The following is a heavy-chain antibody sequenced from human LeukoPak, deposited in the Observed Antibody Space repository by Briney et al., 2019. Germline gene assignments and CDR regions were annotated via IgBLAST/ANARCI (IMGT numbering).Heavy chain of an antibody. V-gene: IGHV4-34*01. CDR3: ARGRRYCTNGVCPPFDY. CDR2: INHSGST. J-gene: IGHJ4*02. CDR1: GGSFSGYY. Sequence: SETLSLTCAVYGGSFSGYYWSWIRQPPGKGLEWIGEINHSGSTNYNPSLKSRVTISVDTSKNQFSQKLSSVTAADTAVYYCARGRRYCTNGVCPPFDYWGQGTLVTVSS. D-gene: IGHD2-8*01.